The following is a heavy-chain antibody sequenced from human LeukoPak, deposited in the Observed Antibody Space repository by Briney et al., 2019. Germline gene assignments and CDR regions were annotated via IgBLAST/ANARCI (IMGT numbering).Heavy chain of an antibody. V-gene: IGHV4-34*01. D-gene: IGHD1-26*01. CDR1: GGSFSGYY. Sequence: SETLSLTCAVYGGSFSGYYWSWIRQPPGKGLEWIGEINHSGSTNYNPSLKSRVTISVDTSKNQFSLKLSSVTAADTAVYYCASLRGANMGFDYWGQGTPVTVSS. CDR2: INHSGST. CDR3: ASLRGANMGFDY. J-gene: IGHJ4*02.